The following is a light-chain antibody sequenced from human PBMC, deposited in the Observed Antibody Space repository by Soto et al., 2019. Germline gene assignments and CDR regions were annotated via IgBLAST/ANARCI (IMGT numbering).Light chain of an antibody. V-gene: IGKV3-15*01. CDR2: GAS. CDR1: QGISSD. CDR3: QQHNNWPRT. J-gene: IGKJ1*01. Sequence: EIVMTRSPATLSVSPGEGATLSSTASQGISSDLAWYLQKPGQAPRLLIYGASTRATGIPARFSGSGSGTEFTLTISSLQSEDVAVYYCQQHNNWPRTFGQGTKVEIK.